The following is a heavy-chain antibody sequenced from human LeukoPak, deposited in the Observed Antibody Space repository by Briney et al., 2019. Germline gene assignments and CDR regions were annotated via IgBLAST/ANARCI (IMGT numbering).Heavy chain of an antibody. D-gene: IGHD3-3*01. CDR1: SGSISSGDYY. Sequence: PSQTLSLTCTVSSGSISSGDYYWSWIRQAPGKGLEWIGEVHLDGRTNYNPSLKSRLTMSVDLSENHISLKLTSVTAADTAVYYCAREGGFYRPLDYSGQGTLVTVSS. CDR3: AREGGFYRPLDY. V-gene: IGHV4-30-4*01. CDR2: VHLDGRT. J-gene: IGHJ4*02.